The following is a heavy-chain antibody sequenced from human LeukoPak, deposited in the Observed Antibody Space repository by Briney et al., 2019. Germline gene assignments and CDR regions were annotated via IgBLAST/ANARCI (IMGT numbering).Heavy chain of an antibody. J-gene: IGHJ4*02. D-gene: IGHD4-17*01. CDR2: IYPGDSDT. V-gene: IGHV5-51*01. Sequence: GESLKISCKGSGYSFTSYWIGLVRQMPGEGLEWVGIIYPGDSDTRYSPSFQGQVTISADKSISTAYLQWRSLKASDTAMYYCARQTPYGDYVSYWGQGTLVTVSS. CDR3: ARQTPYGDYVSY. CDR1: GYSFTSYW.